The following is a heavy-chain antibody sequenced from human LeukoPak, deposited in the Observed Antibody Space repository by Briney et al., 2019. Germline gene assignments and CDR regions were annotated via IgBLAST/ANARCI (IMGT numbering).Heavy chain of an antibody. CDR3: TKEFCGSRAACAGGSYYDF. Sequence: GGSLRLSCAASGFTFSKEDFHWVRQAPGKGLEWVAAIGVTGDTYYADSVKGRFTISREDAANSLYLQMRSLGAGDTALYYCTKEFCGSRAACAGGSYYDFWGRGALVTVSS. V-gene: IGHV3-13*01. CDR1: GFTFSKED. J-gene: IGHJ2*01. D-gene: IGHD2-15*01. CDR2: IGVTGDT.